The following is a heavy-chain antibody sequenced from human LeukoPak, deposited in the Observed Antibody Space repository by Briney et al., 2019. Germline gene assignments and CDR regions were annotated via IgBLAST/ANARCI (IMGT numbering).Heavy chain of an antibody. V-gene: IGHV3-7*04. CDR3: ARGPYSSSWDYYYYMDV. CDR2: IKQDGSEK. CDR1: GFTFSSYW. J-gene: IGHJ6*03. Sequence: GGSLRLSCAASGFTFSSYWMSWVRQAPGKGLEWVANIKQDGSEKYYVDSVKGRFTISRDNAKNSLYLQMNSLRAEDTAVYYCARGPYSSSWDYYYYMDVWGKGTTVTISS. D-gene: IGHD6-13*01.